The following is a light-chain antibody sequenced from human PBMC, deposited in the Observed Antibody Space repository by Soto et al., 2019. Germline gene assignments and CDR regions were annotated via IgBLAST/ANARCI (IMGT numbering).Light chain of an antibody. CDR3: AAWDDSLNSHV. CDR1: ISNIGSST. J-gene: IGLJ1*01. Sequence: QSVLTQPPSASGTPGQRVTISCSGSISNIGSSTVNWYQQLPGTAPKLLIYSNNQRPSGVPDRSSGPKSGTSASLAISGLQSEDEADYYCAAWDDSLNSHVFGTGTKLTVL. V-gene: IGLV1-44*01. CDR2: SNN.